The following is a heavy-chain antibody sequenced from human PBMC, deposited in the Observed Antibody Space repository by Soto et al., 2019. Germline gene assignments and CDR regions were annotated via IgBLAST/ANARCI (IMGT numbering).Heavy chain of an antibody. CDR2: IKSKTDGGTT. V-gene: IGHV3-15*01. CDR1: GFTFSNAW. Sequence: GGSLRLSCAASGFTFSNAWMSWVRQAPGKGLEWVGRIKSKTDGGTTDYAAPVKGRFTISRDDSKNTLYLQMNSLKTEDTAVYYCTNERYFDWLLSKGYYYYYYMDVWGKGTTVTVSS. CDR3: TNERYFDWLLSKGYYYYYYMDV. D-gene: IGHD3-9*01. J-gene: IGHJ6*03.